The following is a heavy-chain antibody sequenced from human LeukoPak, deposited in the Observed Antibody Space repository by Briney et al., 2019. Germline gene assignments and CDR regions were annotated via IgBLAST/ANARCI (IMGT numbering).Heavy chain of an antibody. CDR2: INPNSGGT. CDR1: GYTFTGYY. V-gene: IGHV1-2*02. CDR3: ARDGRQHIVVVTADSLPDY. Sequence: GASVKVSCKASGYTFTGYYMHWVRQAPGQGLEWMGWINPNSGGTNYAQKFQGSVTMTRDTSISTAYMELSRLRSDDTAVYYCARDGRQHIVVVTADSLPDYWGQGTLVTVSS. J-gene: IGHJ4*02. D-gene: IGHD2-21*02.